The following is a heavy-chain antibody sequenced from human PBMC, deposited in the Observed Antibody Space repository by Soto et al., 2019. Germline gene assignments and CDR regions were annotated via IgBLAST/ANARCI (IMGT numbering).Heavy chain of an antibody. Sequence: VQLVESGGGFIQPGGSLRLSCAASGLTVSSNYMSWVRQAPGKGLEWVSVVYNDGRTYHADSVKGRFTISRDISKTTVYLQMNSLRAEDTAVYYCARGAMVLTPKNDDYWGQGTLVTVSS. D-gene: IGHD5-18*01. V-gene: IGHV3-53*01. CDR2: VYNDGRT. CDR1: GLTVSSNY. J-gene: IGHJ4*02. CDR3: ARGAMVLTPKNDDY.